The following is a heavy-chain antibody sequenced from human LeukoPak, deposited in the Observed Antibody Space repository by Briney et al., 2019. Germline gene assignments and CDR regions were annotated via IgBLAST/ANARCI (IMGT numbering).Heavy chain of an antibody. Sequence: PGGSLRLSCAASGFTFCDYYMSWMRQAPGKGLEWVSYISNSDNTIYYADSVKGRFTMSRDNAKNSLYLQMNSLRAEDTAVYYCARVMGNYATDYWGQGTLVTVSS. CDR3: ARVMGNYATDY. D-gene: IGHD1-7*01. CDR2: ISNSDNTI. CDR1: GFTFCDYY. J-gene: IGHJ4*02. V-gene: IGHV3-11*04.